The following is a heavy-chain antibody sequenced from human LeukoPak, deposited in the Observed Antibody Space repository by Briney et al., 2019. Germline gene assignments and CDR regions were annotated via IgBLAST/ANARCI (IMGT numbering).Heavy chain of an antibody. V-gene: IGHV4-34*01. Sequence: SETLSLTCAVSGGSFSGYYWSWIRQPPGKGLEWIGEINHSGSTNYNPSLKSRVTISVDTSKNQFSLKLSSVTAADTAVYYCARGLAGRYCSGGSCYFNWFDPWGQGTLVTVSS. CDR1: GGSFSGYY. D-gene: IGHD2-15*01. CDR2: INHSGST. CDR3: ARGLAGRYCSGGSCYFNWFDP. J-gene: IGHJ5*02.